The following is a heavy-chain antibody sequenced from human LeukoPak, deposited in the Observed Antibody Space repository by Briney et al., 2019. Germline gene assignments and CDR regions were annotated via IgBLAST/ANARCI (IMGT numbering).Heavy chain of an antibody. V-gene: IGHV1-69*05. D-gene: IGHD6-13*01. J-gene: IGHJ4*02. CDR3: ATISGAAGTEDTDFDY. Sequence: GASVKVSCKASGGTFSSYAISWVRQAPGQGLDWMGGIIPIFGTANYAQKFQGRFTITTDESTSTAYMELSSLRSEDTAVYYYATISGAAGTEDTDFDYWGQGTLVAVSS. CDR1: GGTFSSYA. CDR2: IIPIFGTA.